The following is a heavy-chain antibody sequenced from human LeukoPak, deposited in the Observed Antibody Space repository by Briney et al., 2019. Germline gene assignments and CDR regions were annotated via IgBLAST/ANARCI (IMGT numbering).Heavy chain of an antibody. J-gene: IGHJ4*02. CDR3: ARSTSGNYFFDY. Sequence: GGSLRLSCAASGFTVSSNYMSWVRQAPGKGLEWVSSTSRAGTFKYNADSVKGRFTISRDNAKNSLFLQMNSLAAEDTAVYYCARSTSGNYFFDYWGQGTLVTVSS. CDR1: GFTVSSNY. CDR2: TSRAGTFK. V-gene: IGHV3-21*01. D-gene: IGHD1-26*01.